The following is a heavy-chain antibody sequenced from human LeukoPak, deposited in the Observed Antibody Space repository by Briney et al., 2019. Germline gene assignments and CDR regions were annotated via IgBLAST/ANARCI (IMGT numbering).Heavy chain of an antibody. J-gene: IGHJ3*02. V-gene: IGHV4-34*01. CDR2: INHSGST. Sequence: PSETLSLTCAVYGGSFNGYYWSWIRQPPGKGLEWIGEINHSGSTNYNPSPKSRVTISVDTSKNQFSLKLSSVTAADTAVYYCASHYTAMVNEGDPADAFDIWGQGTMVTVSS. CDR3: ASHYTAMVNEGDPADAFDI. D-gene: IGHD5-18*01. CDR1: GGSFNGYY.